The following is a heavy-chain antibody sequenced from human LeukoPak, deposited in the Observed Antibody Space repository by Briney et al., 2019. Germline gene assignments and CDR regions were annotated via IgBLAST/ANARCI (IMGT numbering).Heavy chain of an antibody. Sequence: SETLSLTCAVYGGSFSGYYWSWIRQPPGKGLEWIGEIDHSGSTNYNPSLKSRVTISVDTSKNQFSLKLSSVTAADTAVYYCARGGAMVRGVLYYYGMDVWGKETTVTVSS. CDR2: IDHSGST. D-gene: IGHD3-10*01. J-gene: IGHJ6*04. CDR3: ARGGAMVRGVLYYYGMDV. V-gene: IGHV4-34*01. CDR1: GGSFSGYY.